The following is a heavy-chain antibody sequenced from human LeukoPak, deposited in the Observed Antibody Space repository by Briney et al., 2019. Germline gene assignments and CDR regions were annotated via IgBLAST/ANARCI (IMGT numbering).Heavy chain of an antibody. J-gene: IGHJ4*02. V-gene: IGHV1-8*01. D-gene: IGHD6-6*01. CDR1: GYTFTSYD. CDR2: MNPNSGNT. CDR3: ARKEYSSSSIDY. Sequence: GASVKVSCKASGYTFTSYDINWVRQATGQGLEWMGWMNPNSGNTGYAQKFQGRVTMTRNTSINTAYMELSSLRSEDTAVYYCARKEYSSSSIDYWGQGTLVTVSS.